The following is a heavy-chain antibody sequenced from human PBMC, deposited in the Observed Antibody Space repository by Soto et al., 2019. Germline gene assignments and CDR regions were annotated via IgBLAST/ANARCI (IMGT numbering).Heavy chain of an antibody. CDR1: GGSISSYY. CDR3: ARLGSGSFRD. Sequence: QVQLQESGPGLVRPSETLSLTCTVSGGSISSYYWSWIRQPPGKGLEWIGYMYYSGSTNYNPSLKSRVPRSVDTPNNQFPLKLSAVPAAATAMYYCARLGSGSFRDWGQGTLVTVSS. CDR2: MYYSGST. D-gene: IGHD1-26*01. V-gene: IGHV4-59*08. J-gene: IGHJ4*02.